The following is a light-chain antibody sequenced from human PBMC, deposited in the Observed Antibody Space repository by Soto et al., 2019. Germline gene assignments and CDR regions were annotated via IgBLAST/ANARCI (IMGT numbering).Light chain of an antibody. CDR2: DVN. CDR3: DSWTTSTIMI. Sequence: QSALTQPASVSGSPGQSITISCTGTSSDIGAYNFVSWYQQHPGKAPKLMLYDVNIRPSGVSNRFSGSKSGNTASLTISGLQAEDESDYYCDSWTTSTIMICGGGTKVTVL. J-gene: IGLJ2*01. V-gene: IGLV2-14*03. CDR1: SSDIGAYNF.